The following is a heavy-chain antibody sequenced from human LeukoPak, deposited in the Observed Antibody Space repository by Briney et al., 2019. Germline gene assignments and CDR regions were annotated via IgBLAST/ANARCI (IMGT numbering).Heavy chain of an antibody. J-gene: IGHJ4*02. D-gene: IGHD3-9*01. CDR3: VRVGNILNYFDR. CDR2: IRSSGSTT. CDR1: GFSFSSYE. V-gene: IGHV3-48*03. Sequence: PGGSLTLSCAASGFSFSSYEMNWVRQAPGKGLEWVSYIRSSGSTTYYADSVKGRFTISRDNAKDSLYLQMNSLRAEDTAVYYCVRVGNILNYFDRWGQGSLVTVSS.